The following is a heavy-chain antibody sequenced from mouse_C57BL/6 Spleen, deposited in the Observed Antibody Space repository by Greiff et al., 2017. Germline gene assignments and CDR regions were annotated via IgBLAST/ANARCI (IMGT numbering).Heavy chain of an antibody. CDR3: ARETRAGAHWYFDV. CDR1: GYTFTSYG. V-gene: IGHV1-81*01. Sequence: VQLQQSGADLVRPGASVKLSCPASGYTFTSYGICWVKQSTGQGLEWIGDIYPRSGYTYYHEKFKGQATLTADKSSSTAYLKLRSLKSEDSAVYYCARETRAGAHWYFDVWGTGTTVTVSS. J-gene: IGHJ1*03. D-gene: IGHD3-3*01. CDR2: IYPRSGYT.